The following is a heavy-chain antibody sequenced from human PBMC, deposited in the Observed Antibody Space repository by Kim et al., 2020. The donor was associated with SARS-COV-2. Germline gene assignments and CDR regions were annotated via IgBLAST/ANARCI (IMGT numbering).Heavy chain of an antibody. CDR2: IYYSGST. CDR3: ARLRITMIVVVDAFDI. J-gene: IGHJ3*02. CDR1: GGSISSGGYY. Sequence: SETLSLTCTVSGGSISSGGYYWSWIRQHPGKGLEWIGYIYYSGSTYYNPSPKSRVTISVDTSKNQFSLKLSSVTAADTAVYYCARLRITMIVVVDAFDIWGQGTMVTVSS. D-gene: IGHD3-22*01. V-gene: IGHV4-31*03.